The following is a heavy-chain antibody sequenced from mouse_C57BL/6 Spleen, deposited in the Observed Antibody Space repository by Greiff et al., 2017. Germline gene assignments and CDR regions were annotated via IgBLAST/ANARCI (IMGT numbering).Heavy chain of an antibody. V-gene: IGHV1-64*01. Sequence: QVQLQQPGAELVKPGASVKLSCKASGYTFTSYWMHWVKQRPGQGLEWIGMIHPNSGSTNYNEKFQSKATLTVDKSSSTAYMQLSSLTSEDSAVYYCARPVVAHYAMDYWGQGTSVTVSS. CDR3: ARPVVAHYAMDY. D-gene: IGHD1-1*01. CDR1: GYTFTSYW. CDR2: IHPNSGST. J-gene: IGHJ4*01.